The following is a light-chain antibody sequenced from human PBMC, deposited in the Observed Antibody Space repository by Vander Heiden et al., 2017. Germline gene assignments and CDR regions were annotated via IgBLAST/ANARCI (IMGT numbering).Light chain of an antibody. CDR2: AAS. J-gene: IGKJ1*01. CDR1: QAIGHD. CDR3: PKDKDKQWM. V-gene: IGKV1-6*01. Sequence: IQVTQSPPSLSASVGGRVTITCRTSQAIGHDLPWSQQKSGSAPKPLIYAASRLDTGVPLRFSGSRSCTDFILPISSPQPEDFATYYCPKDKDKQWMCGQGTNVEI.